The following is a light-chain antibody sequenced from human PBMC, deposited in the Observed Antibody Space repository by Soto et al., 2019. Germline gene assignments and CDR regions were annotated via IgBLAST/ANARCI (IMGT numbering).Light chain of an antibody. J-gene: IGLJ2*01. CDR2: QNN. Sequence: SYELTQPPSVSVSPGQTASITCSGDKLGDKYACWYQQKPGQSPVLVIYQNNKRPSGIPERFSGSNSGNTATLTISGTQAMDEADYYCQAWDSSTTCGFGGGTKLTVL. CDR1: KLGDKY. V-gene: IGLV3-1*01. CDR3: QAWDSSTTCG.